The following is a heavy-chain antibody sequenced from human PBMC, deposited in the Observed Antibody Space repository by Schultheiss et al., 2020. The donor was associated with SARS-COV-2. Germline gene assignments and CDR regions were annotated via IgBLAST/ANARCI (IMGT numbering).Heavy chain of an antibody. CDR3: ARDSGSGYSPRGIDY. Sequence: GGSLRLSCAASGFTFSSYAMHWVRQAPGKGLEWVAVISYDGSNKYYADSVKGRITISRDNSKNTLYLQMNSLRAEDTAVYYCARDSGSGYSPRGIDYWGQGTLVTVSS. CDR2: ISYDGSNK. J-gene: IGHJ4*02. CDR1: GFTFSSYA. D-gene: IGHD5-18*01. V-gene: IGHV3-30*04.